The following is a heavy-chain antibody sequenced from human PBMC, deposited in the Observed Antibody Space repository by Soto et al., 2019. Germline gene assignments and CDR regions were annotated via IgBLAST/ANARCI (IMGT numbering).Heavy chain of an antibody. CDR1: GFTVSNTY. Sequence: EVQLVESGGGLIQPGGSLRLSCAASGFTVSNTYVSWVRQAPGKGLEWLSLMYSGGSTYYANSVKGRFTISRDNSKNTLYLQRNSLRAEDTAVYYCARDARSSGWFGWFDPWGQGTLVTVSS. V-gene: IGHV3-53*01. J-gene: IGHJ5*02. D-gene: IGHD6-19*01. CDR2: MYSGGST. CDR3: ARDARSSGWFGWFDP.